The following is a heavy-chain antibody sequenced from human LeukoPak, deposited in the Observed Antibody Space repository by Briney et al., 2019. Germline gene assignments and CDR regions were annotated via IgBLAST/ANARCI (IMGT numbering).Heavy chain of an antibody. CDR2: ISSSGSYI. CDR3: ARDIGEWFGERWAFDDY. CDR1: GFTFSTYS. Sequence: PGGSLRLSCAASGFTFSTYSMNWVRQAPGKGLEWVSSISSSGSYIYHADSVKGRFTISRDNAKNSLYLQMNSLRAEDTAVYYCARDIGEWFGERWAFDDYWGQGTLVTVSS. V-gene: IGHV3-21*01. D-gene: IGHD3-10*01. J-gene: IGHJ4*02.